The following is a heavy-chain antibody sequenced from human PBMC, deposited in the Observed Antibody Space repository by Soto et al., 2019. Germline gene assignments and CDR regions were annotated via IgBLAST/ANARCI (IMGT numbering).Heavy chain of an antibody. V-gene: IGHV3-30-3*01. CDR1: GFTFSSYA. Sequence: QVQLVESGGGVVQPGRSLRLSCAASGFTFSSYAMHWVRRAPGKGLEWVAVISYDGSNKYYADSVKGRFTISRDNSKNTLYLQMNSLRAEDTAVYYCARDFTYYDSSGYFDYWGQGTLVTVSS. CDR3: ARDFTYYDSSGYFDY. J-gene: IGHJ4*02. D-gene: IGHD3-22*01. CDR2: ISYDGSNK.